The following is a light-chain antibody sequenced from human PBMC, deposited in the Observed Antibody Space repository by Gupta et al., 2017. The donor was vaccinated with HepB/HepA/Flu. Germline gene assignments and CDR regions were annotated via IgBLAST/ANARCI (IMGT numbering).Light chain of an antibody. CDR2: GSS. CDR1: QSVSSN. V-gene: IGKV3-11*01. CDR3: QQQNNWPLP. Sequence: IVLTQSPATLSLSPGERATLSCWASQSVSSNLAWYQQKPGQAPRLLMYGSSNRADGIPARFSGSGYGTEFTLTISRREPEDFAVYHCQQQNNWPLPFGGGTKVEI. J-gene: IGKJ4*01.